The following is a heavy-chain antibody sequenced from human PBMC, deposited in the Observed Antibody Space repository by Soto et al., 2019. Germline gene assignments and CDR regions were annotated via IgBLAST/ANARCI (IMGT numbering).Heavy chain of an antibody. J-gene: IGHJ4*02. CDR1: GGSISSGGYY. CDR3: AKYSSIEGFDY. V-gene: IGHV4-31*03. D-gene: IGHD6-13*01. Sequence: SETLSLTCTVSGGSISSGGYYWSWIRQHPGKGLEWIGYIYYSGSTYYNPSLKSRVTISVDTSKNQFSLKLSSVTAADTAVYYCAKYSSIEGFDYWGQGTLVTVSS. CDR2: IYYSGST.